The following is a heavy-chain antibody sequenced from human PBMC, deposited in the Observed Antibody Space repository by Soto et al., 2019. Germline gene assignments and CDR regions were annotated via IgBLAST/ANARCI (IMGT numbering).Heavy chain of an antibody. J-gene: IGHJ5*02. CDR3: VRDGTKTLRDWFDP. Sequence: SETLSLTCTVSSASISGYYWSWIRKSAGKGLEWIGRIYATGTTDYNPSLKSRVMMSVDTSKKQFSLKLRSVTAADTAVYYCVRDGTKTLRDWFDPWGQGISVTVSS. CDR2: IYATGTT. CDR1: SASISGYY. D-gene: IGHD1-1*01. V-gene: IGHV4-4*07.